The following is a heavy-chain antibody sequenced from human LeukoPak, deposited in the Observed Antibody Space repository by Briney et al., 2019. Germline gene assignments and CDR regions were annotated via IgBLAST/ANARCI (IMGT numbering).Heavy chain of an antibody. Sequence: PGGSLRLSCAASGLTFSSCRFDWVRQAPGKGLEWVSTISSDSSHKYYADSVKGRFTLSRDNAKNSLYLQMNSLRAEDTAVYYCATYSSLNRREFQYWGQGTLLTVSS. CDR2: ISSDSSHK. CDR1: GLTFSSCR. D-gene: IGHD3-22*01. J-gene: IGHJ1*01. V-gene: IGHV3-21*04. CDR3: ATYSSLNRREFQY.